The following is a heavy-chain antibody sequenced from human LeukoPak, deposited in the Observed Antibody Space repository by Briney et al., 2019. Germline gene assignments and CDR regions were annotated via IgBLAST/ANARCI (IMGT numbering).Heavy chain of an antibody. J-gene: IGHJ5*02. V-gene: IGHV4-61*02. D-gene: IGHD6-13*01. CDR3: ARCKGYVVRRAAAEGYWFDP. CDR1: GGSISSSSYY. Sequence: SETLSLTCTVSGGSISSSSYYWSWIRQPAGKGLEWIGRIYTSGSTNYNPSLKSRVTISVDTSKNQFSLKLSSVTAADTAVYYCARCKGYVVRRAAAEGYWFDPWGQGTLVTVSS. CDR2: IYTSGST.